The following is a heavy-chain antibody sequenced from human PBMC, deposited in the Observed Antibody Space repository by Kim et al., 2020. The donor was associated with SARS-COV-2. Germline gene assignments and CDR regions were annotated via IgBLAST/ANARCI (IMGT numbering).Heavy chain of an antibody. V-gene: IGHV4-39*02. Sequence: HTPSLTSRATISVDTANTHFSLRLSSVTAADTAVYYCARLRSGVGWFDPWGQGTLVTVSS. CDR3: ARLRSGVGWFDP. J-gene: IGHJ5*02. D-gene: IGHD5-12*01.